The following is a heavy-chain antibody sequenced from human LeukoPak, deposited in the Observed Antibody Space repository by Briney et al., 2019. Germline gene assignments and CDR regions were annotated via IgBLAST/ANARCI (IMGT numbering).Heavy chain of an antibody. Sequence: SETLSLTCTVSGGSISSYYWSWIRQPPGKGLEWIGYIYYSGSTNYNPSLKSRVTISVDTSKNQFSLKLSSVTAADTAVYYCARDLRYSSGRDAFDIWGQGTMVTVSS. V-gene: IGHV4-59*01. CDR2: IYYSGST. CDR3: ARDLRYSSGRDAFDI. J-gene: IGHJ3*02. CDR1: GGSISSYY. D-gene: IGHD6-19*01.